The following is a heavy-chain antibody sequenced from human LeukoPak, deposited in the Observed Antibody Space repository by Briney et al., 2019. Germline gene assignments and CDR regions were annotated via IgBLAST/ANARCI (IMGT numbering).Heavy chain of an antibody. J-gene: IGHJ4*02. CDR2: IYYSGST. D-gene: IGHD6-13*01. V-gene: IGHV4-39*01. CDR1: GGSISSSSYY. CDR3: ARRALIAAADDY. Sequence: SETLSLTCTVSGGSISSSSYYWGWLRQPPGKGLEWIGSIYYSGSTYYNPSLKSRVTISVDTSKNQFSLKLSSVTAADTAVYYCARRALIAAADDYWGQGTLVTVSS.